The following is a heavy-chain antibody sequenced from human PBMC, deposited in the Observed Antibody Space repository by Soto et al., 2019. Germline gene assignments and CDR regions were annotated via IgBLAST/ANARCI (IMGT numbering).Heavy chain of an antibody. CDR2: ISGSGGTT. D-gene: IGHD2-21*02. Sequence: EVQLLESGGGLVQPGGSLRLSCAASGFTFSSYAMSWVRQAPGKGLEWVSAISGSGGTTYYADSVKGRFTISRDNSKNTLYLQMNSLRAEDTAVYYCAKLLVTQMPYYYYGLDVWGQGTTVTVSS. CDR1: GFTFSSYA. V-gene: IGHV3-23*01. CDR3: AKLLVTQMPYYYYGLDV. J-gene: IGHJ6*02.